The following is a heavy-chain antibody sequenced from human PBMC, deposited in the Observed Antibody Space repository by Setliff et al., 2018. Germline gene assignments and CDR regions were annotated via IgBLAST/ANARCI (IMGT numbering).Heavy chain of an antibody. Sequence: VKVSCKASGYTFTSHYMHWVRQAPGLGLEWMGTINPSSGRTSYAQKFQGRVTMTRDTSTSTVYMDMSSLRPEDTAVYYCARDVFPYHYEGAFDIWGQGTMVTVSS. V-gene: IGHV1-46*01. J-gene: IGHJ3*02. D-gene: IGHD3-22*01. CDR3: ARDVFPYHYEGAFDI. CDR2: INPSSGRT. CDR1: GYTFTSHY.